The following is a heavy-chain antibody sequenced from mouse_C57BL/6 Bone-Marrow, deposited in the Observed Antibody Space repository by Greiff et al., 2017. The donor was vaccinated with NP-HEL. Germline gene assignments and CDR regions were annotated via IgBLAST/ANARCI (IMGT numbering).Heavy chain of an antibody. V-gene: IGHV1-72*01. D-gene: IGHD1-1*01. Sequence: VQLQQPGAELVKPGASVKLSCKASGYTFTSYWMHWVKQRPGRGPEWIGRIDPNSGGTKYNEKFKNKATLTVDKPSSTAYMQLSILTSENFAVYYCAREYYSGSSYGSAYWGQGTLVTVSA. J-gene: IGHJ3*01. CDR2: IDPNSGGT. CDR3: AREYYSGSSYGSAY. CDR1: GYTFTSYW.